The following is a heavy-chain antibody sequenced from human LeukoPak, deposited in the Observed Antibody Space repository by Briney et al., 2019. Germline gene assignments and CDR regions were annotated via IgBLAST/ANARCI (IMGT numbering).Heavy chain of an antibody. CDR1: GFTFSSYG. J-gene: IGHJ6*03. CDR2: IRYDGSNK. V-gene: IGHV3-30*02. Sequence: GGSLRLSCAASGFTFSSYGMHWVRQAPGKGLEWVAFIRYDGSNKYYADSVKGRFTISRDNSKNTLYLQMNSLRAEDTAVYYCAKDAGGSQYYYYYYMDVWGKGTTVTI. D-gene: IGHD5-12*01. CDR3: AKDAGGSQYYYYYYMDV.